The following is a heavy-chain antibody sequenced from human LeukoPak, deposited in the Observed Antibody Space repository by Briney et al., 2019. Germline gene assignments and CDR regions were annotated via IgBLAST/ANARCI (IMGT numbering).Heavy chain of an antibody. CDR3: GGSSGPQWFDP. CDR1: GFIFSSYE. Sequence: GGSLRLSCAASGFIFSSYEMNWVRHAPGEGLEWVSYISNSVSTISYADSVKGRFTISRANAKISLFLHMNSLRADDTAVYYCGGSSGPQWFDPWGQETLVTVSS. J-gene: IGHJ5*02. CDR2: ISNSVSTI. D-gene: IGHD6-19*01. V-gene: IGHV3-48*03.